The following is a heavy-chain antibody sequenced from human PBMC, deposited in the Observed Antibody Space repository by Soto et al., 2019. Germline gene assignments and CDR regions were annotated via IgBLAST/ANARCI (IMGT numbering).Heavy chain of an antibody. CDR3: TTADDFWSGYSY. J-gene: IGHJ4*02. Sequence: GGSLRHSFAASGFTFSDAWMSWVRQAPGKGLEWVGRIKSKTDGGTTDYAAPVKGRFTISRDDSKNTLYLQMNSLKTEDTAVYYCTTADDFWSGYSYWGQGTLVTVSS. D-gene: IGHD3-3*01. CDR2: IKSKTDGGTT. V-gene: IGHV3-15*01. CDR1: GFTFSDAW.